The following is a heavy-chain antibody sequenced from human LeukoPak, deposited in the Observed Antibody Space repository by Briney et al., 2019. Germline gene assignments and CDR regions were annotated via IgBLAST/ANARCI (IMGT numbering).Heavy chain of an antibody. J-gene: IGHJ4*02. D-gene: IGHD6-19*01. CDR3: AKVDRGWYGHIDY. CDR1: GFSFDDYG. CDR2: INWNGGST. V-gene: IGHV3-20*04. Sequence: RPGGSLRLSCIASGFSFDDYGMSWVRQAPGKGLEWVSGINWNGGSTVYADSVKGRFTISRDNAKNSLYLQMNSLRPEDTALYYCAKVDRGWYGHIDYWGQGTLVTVSS.